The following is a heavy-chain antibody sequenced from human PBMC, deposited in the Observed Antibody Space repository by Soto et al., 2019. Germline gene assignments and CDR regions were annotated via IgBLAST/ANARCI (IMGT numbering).Heavy chain of an antibody. CDR2: ISWNGGST. V-gene: IGHV3-20*01. Sequence: EVQLVESGGGVVRPGGSLRLSCAASGFTFDDYGMSWVRQAPGKGLEWVSGISWNGGSTGYADSVKGRFTISRDNAKNPLYLQMNSLRAEDTSLYHCAIGNYGDYVSTFDIWGQGTMVTLSS. CDR1: GFTFDDYG. J-gene: IGHJ3*02. D-gene: IGHD4-17*01. CDR3: AIGNYGDYVSTFDI.